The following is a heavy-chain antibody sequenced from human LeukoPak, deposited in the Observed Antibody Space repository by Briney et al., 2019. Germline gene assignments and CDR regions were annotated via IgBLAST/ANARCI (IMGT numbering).Heavy chain of an antibody. V-gene: IGHV4-4*02. CDR2: VNLHGST. Sequence: SETLSLTCGVSGGSISNTNWWTWVRQPPGKGLEWIGEVNLHGSTNYNPSLKSRVAISVDESENHISLKLTSVTAADTAVYYCAREGGPYRPLDYSGQGTLVTVAA. CDR3: AREGGPYRPLDY. CDR1: GGSISNTNW. J-gene: IGHJ4*02.